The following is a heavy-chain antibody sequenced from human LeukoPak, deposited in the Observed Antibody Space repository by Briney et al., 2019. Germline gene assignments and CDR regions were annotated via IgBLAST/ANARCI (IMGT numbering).Heavy chain of an antibody. V-gene: IGHV4-4*02. J-gene: IGHJ4*02. D-gene: IGHD3-3*01. CDR1: GGSISSSNW. CDR3: ARRNDFWRGYYIGYFDY. CDR2: IYHSGST. Sequence: PSGTLSLTCAVSGGSISSSNWWSWVRQPPGKGLEWIGEIYHSGSTNYNPSLKSRVTISVDKSKNQFSLKLTSVTAADTAVYYCARRNDFWRGYYIGYFDYWGQGTLVTVSS.